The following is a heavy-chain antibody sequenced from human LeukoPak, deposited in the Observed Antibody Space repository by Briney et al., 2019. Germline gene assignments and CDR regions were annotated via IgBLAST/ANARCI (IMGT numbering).Heavy chain of an antibody. CDR2: IKRDGSEK. J-gene: IGHJ4*02. D-gene: IGHD1-26*01. CDR1: GFTFSIYW. V-gene: IGHV3-7*04. CDR3: ARKYIGSSDFDY. Sequence: PGGSLRLSCAASGFTFSIYWMSWVRQVPGKGLEWVANIKRDGSEKYYVDSVKGRFTISRDNVKNSLYLQMNSLRAEDTAVYYCARKYIGSSDFDYWGQGTLVTVSS.